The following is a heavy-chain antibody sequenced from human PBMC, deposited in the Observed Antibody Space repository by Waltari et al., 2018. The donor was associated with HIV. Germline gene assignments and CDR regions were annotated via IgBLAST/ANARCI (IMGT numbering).Heavy chain of an antibody. J-gene: IGHJ5*02. CDR3: ARSDWFDP. CDR1: GFTLSGSW. CDR2: IKSDGSIT. Sequence: EVQLVESGGGLVQPGGSLRLSCAASGFTLSGSWMHWVRQAPGKGLVWVSRIKSDGSITSYADSVKGRCTISRDNAKNTMYLQVNSLRVEDTAVYHCARSDWFDPWGQGTLVTVSS. V-gene: IGHV3-74*01.